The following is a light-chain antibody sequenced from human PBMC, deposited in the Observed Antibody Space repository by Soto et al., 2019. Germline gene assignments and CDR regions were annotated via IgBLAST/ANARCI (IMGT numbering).Light chain of an antibody. Sequence: DIPMTQSPSSLSASVGDRVTITCQASQDISNYLNWYQQKPGKAPKLLIYDASNLETGVPSRFSGSGSDTDFTFNISSLQHEDIATYYCQQYDNLLITFGQGTRLQI. J-gene: IGKJ5*01. CDR1: QDISNY. CDR3: QQYDNLLIT. CDR2: DAS. V-gene: IGKV1-33*01.